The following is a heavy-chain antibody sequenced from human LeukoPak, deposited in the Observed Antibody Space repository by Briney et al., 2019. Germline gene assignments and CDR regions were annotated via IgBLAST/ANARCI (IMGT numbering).Heavy chain of an antibody. CDR1: GFTFSSYS. CDR3: ARDPYAAGPFTAMFTWFDA. CDR2: ISSSSSYI. D-gene: IGHD5-18*01. V-gene: IGHV3-21*01. Sequence: GGSPRLSCAASGFTFSSYSMNWVRQAPGKGLEWVSSISSSSSYIYYADSVKGRFTISRDNAKNSLYLQMNSLRAEDTAVYYCARDPYAAGPFTAMFTWFDACSEGTLVTVSS. J-gene: IGHJ5*02.